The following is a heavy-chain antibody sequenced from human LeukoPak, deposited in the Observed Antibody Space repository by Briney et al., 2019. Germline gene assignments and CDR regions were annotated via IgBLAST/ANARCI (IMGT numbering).Heavy chain of an antibody. CDR2: IYTSGST. CDR1: GGSISSGSYY. V-gene: IGHV4-61*02. CDR3: ARGRVYYDILTGYYDY. D-gene: IGHD3-9*01. Sequence: SQTLSLTCTVSGGSISSGSYYWSWIRQPAGKGLEWIGRIYTSGSTNYNPSLKGRVTISVDTSKNQFSLKLSSVTAADTAVYYCARGRVYYDILTGYYDYWGQGTLVTVSS. J-gene: IGHJ4*02.